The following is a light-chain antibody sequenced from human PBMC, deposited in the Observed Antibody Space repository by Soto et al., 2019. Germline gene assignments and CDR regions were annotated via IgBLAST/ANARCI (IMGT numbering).Light chain of an antibody. V-gene: IGKV3-20*01. CDR1: QSISSNF. CDR3: QQYGSLIT. CDR2: GAS. Sequence: EIVLTQSPCCLSFYPGEWATLSCRASQSISSNFLAWYQQKRGQAPRLLIHGASNRATGIPDRFSGSGSGTDFTLTINRLEPEDSAVYYCQQYGSLITFGQGTRLEIK. J-gene: IGKJ5*01.